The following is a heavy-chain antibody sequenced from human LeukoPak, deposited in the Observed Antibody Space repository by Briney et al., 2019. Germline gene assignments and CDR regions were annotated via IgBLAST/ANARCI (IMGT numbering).Heavy chain of an antibody. J-gene: IGHJ4*02. D-gene: IGHD3-16*02. CDR3: AREGEDYVWGSYRYTFDC. Sequence: PSETLSLTCTVSGGSISSYYWSWIRQPAGKGLEWIGRIYTSGSTNYNPSLKSRVTMSVDTSKNQFSLKLSSVTAADTAVYYCAREGEDYVWGSYRYTFDCWGQGTLVTVSS. CDR1: GGSISSYY. V-gene: IGHV4-4*07. CDR2: IYTSGST.